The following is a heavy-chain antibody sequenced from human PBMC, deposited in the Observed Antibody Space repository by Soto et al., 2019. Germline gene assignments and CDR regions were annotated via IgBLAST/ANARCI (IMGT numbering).Heavy chain of an antibody. Sequence: PSETLSLTCTVSGGSISSGDYYWSWIRQPPGKGLEWIGYIYYSGSTYYNPSLKSRVTISVDTSKNQFSLKLSSVTAADTAVYYCARVGRVTMIVVGPWGQATLGTVSA. D-gene: IGHD3-22*01. CDR1: GGSISSGDYY. J-gene: IGHJ5*02. CDR3: ARVGRVTMIVVGP. V-gene: IGHV4-30-4*01. CDR2: IYYSGST.